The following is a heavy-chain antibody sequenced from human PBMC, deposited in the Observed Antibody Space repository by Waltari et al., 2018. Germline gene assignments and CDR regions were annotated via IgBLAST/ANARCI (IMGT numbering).Heavy chain of an antibody. Sequence: QVQLVQSGAEVRKPGASVKISCKASGDPFSGYFLHWMRQAPGQGLEWMGWINPDRGGTKYVQKFQGRVTMTRDTSITTVYMELSRLRSDDTAVYYCARENREMLLQYFPHWGQGTLVTVSS. CDR3: ARENREMLLQYFPH. CDR1: GDPFSGYF. J-gene: IGHJ1*01. D-gene: IGHD1-26*01. CDR2: INPDRGGT. V-gene: IGHV1-2*02.